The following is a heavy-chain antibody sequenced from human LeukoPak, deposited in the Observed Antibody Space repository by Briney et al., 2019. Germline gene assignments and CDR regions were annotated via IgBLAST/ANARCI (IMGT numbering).Heavy chain of an antibody. J-gene: IGHJ6*03. Sequence: SGGSLRLSCAASGFTFSRSSMNWVRQAPGKGLEWVSSISSGSSYIYYADSVKGRFTISRDNAKNSLYLQMNSLRAEDTAVYYCASKTAGMNYYMDVWGKGTTVTVSS. V-gene: IGHV3-21*01. CDR3: ASKTAGMNYYMDV. D-gene: IGHD1-1*01. CDR1: GFTFSRSS. CDR2: ISSGSSYI.